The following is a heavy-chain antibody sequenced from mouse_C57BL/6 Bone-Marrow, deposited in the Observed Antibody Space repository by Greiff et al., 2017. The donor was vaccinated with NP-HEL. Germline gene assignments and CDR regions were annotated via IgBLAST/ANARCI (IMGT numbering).Heavy chain of an antibody. D-gene: IGHD4-1*01. V-gene: IGHV1-69*01. Sequence: QVQLKQPGAELVMPGASVKLSCKASGYTFTSYWMHWVKQRPGQGLEWIGEIDPSDSYTNYNQKFKGKSTLTVDKSSSTAYMQLSSLTSEDSAVYYCARRLGLYFDYWGQGTTLTVSS. J-gene: IGHJ2*01. CDR2: IDPSDSYT. CDR3: ARRLGLYFDY. CDR1: GYTFTSYW.